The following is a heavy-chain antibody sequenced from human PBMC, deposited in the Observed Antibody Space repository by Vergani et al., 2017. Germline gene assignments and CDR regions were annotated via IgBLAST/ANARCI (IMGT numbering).Heavy chain of an antibody. CDR2: IYSTGSP. J-gene: IGHJ4*02. D-gene: IGHD3-22*01. V-gene: IGHV4-30-4*01. Sequence: QVQLQESGPGLVKPSQTLSLTCTVSGGSISSGDYYWSWIRQPPGKGLEWIGYIYSTGSPHHNPSLRRRINMSVDTSKNQFSLKLNSVTAADTAMYYCARMGGYDEGDAFRIGYFDSWGPGILVTVSS. CDR3: ARMGGYDEGDAFRIGYFDS. CDR1: GGSISSGDYY.